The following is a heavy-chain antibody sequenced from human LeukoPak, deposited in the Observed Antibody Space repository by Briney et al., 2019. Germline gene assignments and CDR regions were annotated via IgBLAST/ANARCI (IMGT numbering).Heavy chain of an antibody. J-gene: IGHJ4*02. CDR1: GFTFSSYS. V-gene: IGHV3-48*04. CDR3: AKDAYYYDSSGYPRD. CDR2: ISSSSSTI. Sequence: GGSLRLSCAASGFTFSSYSMNWVRQAPGKGLEWVSYISSSSSTIYYADSVKGRFTISRDNAKNSLYLQMNSLRAEDTALYYCAKDAYYYDSSGYPRDWGQGTLVTVSS. D-gene: IGHD3-22*01.